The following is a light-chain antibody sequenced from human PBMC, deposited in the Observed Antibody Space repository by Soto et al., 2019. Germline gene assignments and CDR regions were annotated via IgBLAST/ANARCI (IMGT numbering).Light chain of an antibody. V-gene: IGKV3-11*01. Sequence: EIVLTQSPATLSLSPGERATLSCRASQSVSSYLAWYQQKPGQAPRLLIFDTSNRATGIPARFSGSGSGTDFTLTISSLDPEDFALYYCQQRINWPLTFGGGTKVEIK. CDR2: DTS. J-gene: IGKJ4*01. CDR1: QSVSSY. CDR3: QQRINWPLT.